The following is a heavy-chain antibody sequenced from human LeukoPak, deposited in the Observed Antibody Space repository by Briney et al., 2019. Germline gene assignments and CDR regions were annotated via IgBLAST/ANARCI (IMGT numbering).Heavy chain of an antibody. J-gene: IGHJ3*02. V-gene: IGHV3-30*18. CDR2: ISYDGSNK. D-gene: IGHD3-3*01. CDR1: GFTFSSYG. Sequence: GGSLRLSCAASGFTFSSYGMHWVRQAPGKGLEWVAVISYDGSNKYYADSVKGRFTISRDNSKNTLYLQMNSLRAEDTAVYYCAKDGTYYDFWSGNREAFDIWGQGTMVTVSS. CDR3: AKDGTYYDFWSGNREAFDI.